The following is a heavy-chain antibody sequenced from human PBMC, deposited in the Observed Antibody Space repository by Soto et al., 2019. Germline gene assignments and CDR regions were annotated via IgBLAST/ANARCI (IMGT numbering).Heavy chain of an antibody. J-gene: IGHJ4*02. D-gene: IGHD3-10*01. V-gene: IGHV3-7*01. CDR2: IKEDGREK. CDR3: ARVGTGKGGGYFDS. Sequence: EVQLVESGGGLVQPGGSLRLSCSASGFTFSNFWMSWVRQAPGTGLEWVANIKEDGREKYHLESVRGRFTISRDNAKNSLYLQMNSLRSEDAAVYFGARVGTGKGGGYFDSWGQGTLVTVSS. CDR1: GFTFSNFW.